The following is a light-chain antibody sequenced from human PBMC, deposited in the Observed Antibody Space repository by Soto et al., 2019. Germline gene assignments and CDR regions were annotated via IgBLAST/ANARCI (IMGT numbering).Light chain of an antibody. CDR2: DVS. CDR3: SSFRSSTAPRV. V-gene: IGLV2-14*03. J-gene: IGLJ1*01. Sequence: QSALTQPASVSGSPGQSITISCTGTSSDVGGYNYVSWYQHHPGKAPKLMIYDVSNRPSGVSNRFSGSKSGNTASLTIFGLQAEDEADYYCSSFRSSTAPRVFGTGTKVTVL. CDR1: SSDVGGYNY.